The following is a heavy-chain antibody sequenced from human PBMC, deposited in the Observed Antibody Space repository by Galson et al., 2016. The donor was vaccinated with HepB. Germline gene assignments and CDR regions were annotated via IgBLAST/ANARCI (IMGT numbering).Heavy chain of an antibody. Sequence: SETLSLTCTVSGGSISRYYWSWIRQPPGKGLEWIGYIYYSGSTNYNPSLKSRVTISVDTSKNQFSLKLSSVTAADTAVYYCARVGGQAFDIWGQGTMVTVSS. V-gene: IGHV4-59*08. CDR2: IYYSGST. CDR1: GGSISRYY. CDR3: ARVGGQAFDI. D-gene: IGHD1-26*01. J-gene: IGHJ3*02.